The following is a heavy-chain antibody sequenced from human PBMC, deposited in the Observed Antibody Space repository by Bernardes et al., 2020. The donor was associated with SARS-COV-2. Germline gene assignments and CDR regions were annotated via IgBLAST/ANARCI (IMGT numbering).Heavy chain of an antibody. CDR1: GFSFSGSS. V-gene: IGHV3-21*04. J-gene: IGHJ5*02. CDR3: ARSQYDFWSGYYLTS. D-gene: IGHD3-3*01. Sequence: GGSLIRSCAGSGFSFSGSSMNWVRQAPGQGLEWVASITSGSVSIYYADSLKGRFTISRDNAKNSLFLQIDSLRVDDAAMYYCARSQYDFWSGYYLTSWGKGTLVTVSS. CDR2: ITSGSVSI.